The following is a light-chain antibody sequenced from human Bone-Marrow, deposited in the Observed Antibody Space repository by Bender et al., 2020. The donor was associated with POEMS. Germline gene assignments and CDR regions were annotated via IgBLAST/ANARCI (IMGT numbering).Light chain of an antibody. V-gene: IGLV2-14*03. J-gene: IGLJ3*02. Sequence: QSALTQPRSVSGSPGQSVTISCTGTSTDVGGFTYVSWNQHHPGRAPIVIIYDVTYRPSGVSNRFSGSKSGNTASLTISGVQAEDEAEYFCASYISSSTPWVFGGGTKLTVL. CDR1: STDVGGFTY. CDR3: ASYISSSTPWV. CDR2: DVT.